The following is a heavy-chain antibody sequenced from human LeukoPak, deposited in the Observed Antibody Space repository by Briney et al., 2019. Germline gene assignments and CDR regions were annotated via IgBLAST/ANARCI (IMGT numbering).Heavy chain of an antibody. CDR1: GGSFSGYY. CDR3: ARGPRYIVVVPAAMPSGMDV. V-gene: IGHV4-34*01. D-gene: IGHD2-2*01. Sequence: PSETLSLTCAVSGGSFSGYYWTWIRQPPGKGLEWIGEINHSGSTNYNLSLKSRVTISVDTSKNQFSLKLSSVTAADTAVYYCARGPRYIVVVPAAMPSGMDVWGQGTTVTVSS. CDR2: INHSGST. J-gene: IGHJ6*02.